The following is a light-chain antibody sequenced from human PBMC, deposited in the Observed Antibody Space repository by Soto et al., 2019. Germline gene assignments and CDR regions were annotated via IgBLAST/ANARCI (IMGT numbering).Light chain of an antibody. CDR2: GAS. Sequence: EIVLTQSPGSLYLSQWKRATLSCRASQSVDTTFFAWYQKKPGQAPRLLIYGASKRATGIPDRFSGSGSGTDFTLIISRLEPEDFAVYYCQQYMSSVTFGQGTKVEIK. J-gene: IGKJ1*01. V-gene: IGKV3-20*01. CDR1: QSVDTTF. CDR3: QQYMSSVT.